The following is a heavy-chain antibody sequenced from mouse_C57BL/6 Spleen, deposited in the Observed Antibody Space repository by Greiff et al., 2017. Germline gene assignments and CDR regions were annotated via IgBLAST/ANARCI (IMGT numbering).Heavy chain of an antibody. Sequence: QVQLKQPGAELVKPGASVTLSCKASGYTFTSYWMHWVKQRPGQGLEWIGMIHPNSGSTNYNEKFKSKATLTVDKSSSTAYMQLSSLTSEDSAVYYCARSAIITTDYAMDYWGQGTSVTVSS. J-gene: IGHJ4*01. CDR2: IHPNSGST. CDR1: GYTFTSYW. V-gene: IGHV1-64*01. CDR3: ARSAIITTDYAMDY. D-gene: IGHD1-1*01.